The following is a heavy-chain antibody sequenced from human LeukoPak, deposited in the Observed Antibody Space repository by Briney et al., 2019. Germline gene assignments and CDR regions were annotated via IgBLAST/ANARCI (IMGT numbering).Heavy chain of an antibody. D-gene: IGHD3-9*01. CDR3: ARLRYFDWLRGGYFDY. CDR2: IYYSGST. J-gene: IGHJ4*02. V-gene: IGHV4-59*08. Sequence: PSETLSLTCTVSGGSISRYYWSWIRQPPGKGLEWIGYIYYSGSTNYNPSLKSRVTISVDTSKNQFSLKLSSVTAADTAVYYCARLRYFDWLRGGYFDYWGQGTLVTVSS. CDR1: GGSISRYY.